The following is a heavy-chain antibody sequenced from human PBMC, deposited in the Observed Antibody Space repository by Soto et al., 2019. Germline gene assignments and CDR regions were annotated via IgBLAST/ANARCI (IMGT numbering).Heavy chain of an antibody. V-gene: IGHV1-18*01. J-gene: IGHJ4*01. D-gene: IGHD6-13*01. CDR1: RESFASEG. CDR3: ARFWYGSSWPKSHPLAY. Sequence: SAEVCWEACRESFASEGISWARQAHRQGLEWMGWISAYNGNTNYAQKLQGRVTMTTDTSTSTAYMELRSLRSDDTAVYYCARFWYGSSWPKSHPLAYRGHGTLVTVSP. CDR2: ISAYNGNT.